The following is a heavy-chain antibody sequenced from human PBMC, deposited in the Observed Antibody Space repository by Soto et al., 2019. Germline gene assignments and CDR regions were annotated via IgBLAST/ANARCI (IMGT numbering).Heavy chain of an antibody. CDR2: IIPIFGTS. J-gene: IGHJ4*02. D-gene: IGHD5-12*01. Sequence: SVKVSFKASGGTFSSYAISWVRQAPGQGLEWMGGIIPIFGTSNYAQKFQGRVTITADKSTSTAYMELSSLRSEDTAVYYCASGTVEMATYDYWGQGTLVTVSS. CDR1: GGTFSSYA. CDR3: ASGTVEMATYDY. V-gene: IGHV1-69*06.